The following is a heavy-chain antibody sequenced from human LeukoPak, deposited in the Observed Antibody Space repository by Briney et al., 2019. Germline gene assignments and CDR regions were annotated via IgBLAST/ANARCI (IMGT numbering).Heavy chain of an antibody. J-gene: IGHJ4*02. CDR2: ISVYNGNT. D-gene: IGHD3-22*01. V-gene: IGHV1-18*01. CDR3: ARVTFGGRNYDSDGYSDY. CDR1: GYTFTNYG. Sequence: ASVKVSCKASGYTFTNYGISWVRQAPGQGLEWMGWISVYNGNTNYAQKPQDRVTMTTDTSTSIAYMELRSLRSDDTAVYYCARVTFGGRNYDSDGYSDYWGQGTLVTVSS.